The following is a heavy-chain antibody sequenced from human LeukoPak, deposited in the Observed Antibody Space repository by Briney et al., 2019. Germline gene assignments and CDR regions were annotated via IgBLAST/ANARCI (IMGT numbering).Heavy chain of an antibody. V-gene: IGHV4-39*01. CDR2: IYYNGIT. Sequence: SETLSLTCTVSGGSINTGTYYWGWIRQTPGTGLEWIANIYYNGITYYNPSLKSRVTISVDTSKYQFSLKLTSVTAADTAVYYCARQGGYGSGSYDYWGQGTLVTVSS. D-gene: IGHD3-10*01. J-gene: IGHJ4*02. CDR1: GGSINTGTYY. CDR3: ARQGGYGSGSYDY.